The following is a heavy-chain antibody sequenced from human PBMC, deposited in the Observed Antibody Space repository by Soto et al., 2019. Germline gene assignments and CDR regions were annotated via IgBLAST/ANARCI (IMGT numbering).Heavy chain of an antibody. CDR1: GGSISSYY. CDR2: IYYSGST. Sequence: PSETLSLTCTVPGGSISSYYWSWIRQPPGKGLEWIGYIYYSGSTNYNPSLKSRVTISVDTSKNQFSLKLSSVTAADTAVYYCAREKSYYDRSYFDYWGQGTLVTVSS. J-gene: IGHJ4*02. V-gene: IGHV4-59*01. CDR3: AREKSYYDRSYFDY. D-gene: IGHD3-22*01.